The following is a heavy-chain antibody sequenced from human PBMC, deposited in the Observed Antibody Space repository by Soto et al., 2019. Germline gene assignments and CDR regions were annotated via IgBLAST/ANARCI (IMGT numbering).Heavy chain of an antibody. CDR2: IIPIFGTA. V-gene: IGHV1-69*12. CDR3: ARHFVAARYYYGMDV. J-gene: IGHJ6*02. CDR1: GGTFSSYA. D-gene: IGHD6-6*01. Sequence: QVQLVQSGAEVKKPGSSVKVSCKASGGTFSSYAISWVRQAPGQGLEWMGGIIPIFGTANYAQKCQGRVTITEDESTSTADMELSRLRSEDTGVYYCARHFVAARYYYGMDVWGPGTTVTVSS.